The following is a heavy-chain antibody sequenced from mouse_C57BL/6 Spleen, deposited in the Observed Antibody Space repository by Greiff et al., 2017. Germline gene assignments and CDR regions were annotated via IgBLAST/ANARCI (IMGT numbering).Heavy chain of an antibody. Sequence: VQLQQSGPELVKPGASVKISCKASGYTFTDYYMNWVKQSHGKSLEWIGDINPNNGGTSYNQKFKGKDTLTVDKSSSTAYMELRSLTSEDSAVYYSARGGSSTRFAWFAYWGQGTLVTVSA. J-gene: IGHJ3*01. CDR1: GYTFTDYY. CDR2: INPNNGGT. CDR3: ARGGSSTRFAWFAY. D-gene: IGHD1-1*01. V-gene: IGHV1-26*01.